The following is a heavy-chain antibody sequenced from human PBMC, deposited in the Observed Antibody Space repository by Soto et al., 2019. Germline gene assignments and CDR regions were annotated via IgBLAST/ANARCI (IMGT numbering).Heavy chain of an antibody. CDR3: AGGGVRGVLTRTRDYSGMDV. Sequence: PGEPLKISCKGSGDSCTSYWSGRVRQMPGKGLEWMGIIYPGDSDTRYSPAFQGHVTISADKSLSTAYLQWSSLKASDTAMYYCAGGGVRGVLTRTRDYSGMDVWGQGTTVTVSS. CDR2: IYPGDSDT. CDR1: GDSCTSYW. J-gene: IGHJ6*02. V-gene: IGHV5-51*01. D-gene: IGHD3-10*01.